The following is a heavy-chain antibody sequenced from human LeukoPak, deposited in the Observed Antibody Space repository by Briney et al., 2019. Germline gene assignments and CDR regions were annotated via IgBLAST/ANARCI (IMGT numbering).Heavy chain of an antibody. CDR1: GGSISSSDYY. Sequence: PSETLSLTCTVSGGSISSSDYYWAWIRQPPGKGLEWIGSINYSGSTYYNPSLKSRVTISVDTSKNQFSLKLSSVTAADTAVYYCARDKEATDNYYYYYMDVWGKGTTVTVSS. D-gene: IGHD5-24*01. V-gene: IGHV4-39*07. CDR2: INYSGST. CDR3: ARDKEATDNYYYYYMDV. J-gene: IGHJ6*03.